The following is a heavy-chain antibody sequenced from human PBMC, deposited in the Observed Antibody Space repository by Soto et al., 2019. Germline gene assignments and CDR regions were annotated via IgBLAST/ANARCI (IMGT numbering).Heavy chain of an antibody. CDR3: ARHRSYSDILTGYFDS. J-gene: IGHJ4*02. CDR2: IYHSGGT. Sequence: QLHLQESGPGLLKPSETLSLTCTVSGASIGGSTFYWGWIRQSPGRGLEWIGSIYHSGGTYYNPALTSRITLSVDPSTNHFSLRLHSVTAADTALYFCARHRSYSDILTGYFDSWGQGAQVYVSP. V-gene: IGHV4-39*01. D-gene: IGHD3-9*01. CDR1: GASIGGSTFY.